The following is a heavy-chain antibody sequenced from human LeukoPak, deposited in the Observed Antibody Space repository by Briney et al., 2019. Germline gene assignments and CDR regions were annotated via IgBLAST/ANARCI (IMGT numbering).Heavy chain of an antibody. D-gene: IGHD3-3*01. J-gene: IGHJ4*02. CDR1: GCTFGDYA. CDR3: TRVGSITIFGVVNTGPDY. CDR2: IRSKAYGGTT. V-gene: IGHV3-49*04. Sequence: PGRSLRLSCTASGCTFGDYAMSWVHQAPGKGLEWVGFIRSKAYGGTTEYAASVKGRFTISRDDSKSIAYLQMNSLKTEDTAVYYCTRVGSITIFGVVNTGPDYWGQGTLVTVSS.